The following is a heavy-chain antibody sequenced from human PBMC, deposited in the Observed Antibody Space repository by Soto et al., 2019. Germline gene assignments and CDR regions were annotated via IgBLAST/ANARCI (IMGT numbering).Heavy chain of an antibody. V-gene: IGHV3-48*01. CDR1: GFTFSSYS. CDR3: ARSVVPAAICWFDP. D-gene: IGHD2-2*02. CDR2: ISSSSSTI. J-gene: IGHJ5*02. Sequence: GGSLRLSCAASGFTFSSYSMNWVRQAPGKGLEWVSYISSSSSTIYYADSVKGRFTISRDNAKNSLYLQMNSLRAEDTAVYYCARSVVPAAICWFDPWGQGTLVTVSS.